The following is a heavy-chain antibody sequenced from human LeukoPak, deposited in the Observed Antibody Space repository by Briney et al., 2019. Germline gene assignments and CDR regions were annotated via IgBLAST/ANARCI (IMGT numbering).Heavy chain of an antibody. CDR3: ATAPRGSSSWYYFDY. CDR1: GFTFSSYA. J-gene: IGHJ4*02. CDR2: ISYDGSNK. D-gene: IGHD6-13*01. Sequence: GGALRLFCAASGFTFSSYAMHWVRQAPGKGVEWVAVISYDGSNKYYADSVKGRFTISRDNSKNTLYLQMNSLRAEDTAVYYCATAPRGSSSWYYFDYWGQGTLVTVSS. V-gene: IGHV3-30*04.